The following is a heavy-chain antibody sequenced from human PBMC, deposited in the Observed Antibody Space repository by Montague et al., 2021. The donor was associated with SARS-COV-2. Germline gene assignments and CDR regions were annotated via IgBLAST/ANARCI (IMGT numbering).Heavy chain of an antibody. V-gene: IGHV6-1*01. Sequence: CAISGDSVSSHSVAWSWLRQSPSRGLELLGRTYYRSKWYSDYAPSLRGRLTVNPDASKNEFSLELNYVTSEDTAVYYCVRYSGWFYFDFWGQGTLVTVSS. CDR3: VRYSGWFYFDF. J-gene: IGHJ4*02. CDR1: GDSVSSHSVA. CDR2: TYYRSKWYS. D-gene: IGHD6-19*01.